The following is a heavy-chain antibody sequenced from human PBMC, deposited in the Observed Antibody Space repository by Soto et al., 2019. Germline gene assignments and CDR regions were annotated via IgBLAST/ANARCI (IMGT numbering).Heavy chain of an antibody. D-gene: IGHD2-2*01. Sequence: ASVKVSCKASGYSFTSYAIYWVRQAPGQRLEWMGWINAGNGNTKYSQKLQGRVTFTGDTSASTAHTELSSLRSEDTAVYFCARGVENIVVVLDVSGYYGMDVWGQGTTVTVSS. CDR2: INAGNGNT. CDR1: GYSFTSYA. V-gene: IGHV1-3*01. CDR3: ARGVENIVVVLDVSGYYGMDV. J-gene: IGHJ6*02.